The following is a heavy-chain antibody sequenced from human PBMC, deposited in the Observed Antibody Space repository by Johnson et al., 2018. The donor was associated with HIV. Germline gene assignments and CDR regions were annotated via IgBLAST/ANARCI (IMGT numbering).Heavy chain of an antibody. CDR3: GRGGGSYYRDGFDI. CDR1: GFTFSSYG. Sequence: EVQLVESGGGVVQPGRSLRLSCAASGFTFSSYGRHWVRQAPGKGLVWVSHLNTDASSPRYADSSKGRSNVSRDNDKNTPFVKMNSLRSEDTAVYYCGRGGGSYYRDGFDIWGQGTMVTVSS. CDR2: LNTDASSP. V-gene: IGHV3-74*02. J-gene: IGHJ3*02. D-gene: IGHD2-15*01.